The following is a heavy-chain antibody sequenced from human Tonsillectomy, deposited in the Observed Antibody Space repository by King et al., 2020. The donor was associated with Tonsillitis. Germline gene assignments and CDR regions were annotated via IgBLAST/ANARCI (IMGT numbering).Heavy chain of an antibody. J-gene: IGHJ4*02. CDR1: GFTLSSYT. CDR2: ISSSSEFI. CDR3: ATHTGDFDY. Sequence: VQLVESGGGLVKPGGSLRLSCTAPGFTLSSYTMNWVRQAPGEGLEWVSSISSSSEFIKYADSLRGRSTISRDNAKRSLYLQINSLRVEDTAVYYCATHTGDFDYWGPGTLVTVFS. D-gene: IGHD2-8*02. V-gene: IGHV3-21*01.